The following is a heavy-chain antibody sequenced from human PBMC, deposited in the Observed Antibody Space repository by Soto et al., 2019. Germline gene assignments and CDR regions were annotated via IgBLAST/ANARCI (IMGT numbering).Heavy chain of an antibody. V-gene: IGHV4-59*12. CDR3: ARDHAYSAYWAFDY. CDR1: GGSISSYY. Sequence: SSETLSLTCTVSGGSISSYYWSWIRQPPGKGLEWIGYIYHSVSTNYNPSLKSRVTISVDTSKNQFSLKLSSVTAADTAVYYCARDHAYSAYWAFDYWGQGALVTVSS. CDR2: IYHSVST. D-gene: IGHD3-16*01. J-gene: IGHJ4*02.